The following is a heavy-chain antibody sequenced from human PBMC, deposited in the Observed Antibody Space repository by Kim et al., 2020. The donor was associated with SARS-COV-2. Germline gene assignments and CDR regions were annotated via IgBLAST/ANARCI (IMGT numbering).Heavy chain of an antibody. CDR3: VKGDLGWQLVPPPQDY. CDR2: ISSNGGST. V-gene: IGHV3-64D*06. D-gene: IGHD6-13*01. Sequence: GGSLRLSCSASGFTFSSYAMHWVRQAPGKGLEYVSAISSNGGSTYYADSVKGRFTISRDNSKNTLYLQMSSLRAEDTAVYYCVKGDLGWQLVPPPQDYWGQGTLVTVSS. J-gene: IGHJ4*02. CDR1: GFTFSSYA.